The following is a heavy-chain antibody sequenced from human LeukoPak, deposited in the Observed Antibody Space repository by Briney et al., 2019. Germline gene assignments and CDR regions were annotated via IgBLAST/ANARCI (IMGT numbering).Heavy chain of an antibody. V-gene: IGHV3-11*01. CDR1: GFIFDDYY. D-gene: IGHD6-19*01. J-gene: IGHJ4*02. CDR2: ISSSGSTE. Sequence: KTGGSLRLSCAASGFIFDDYYMSWIRQAPAKGLEWVSFISSSGSTEYYADSVKGRSTISRDNGKNLVYLQMNSLTAEDTAVYYCARVGGIAVAAADPLDSWGQGTLVTVSS. CDR3: ARVGGIAVAAADPLDS.